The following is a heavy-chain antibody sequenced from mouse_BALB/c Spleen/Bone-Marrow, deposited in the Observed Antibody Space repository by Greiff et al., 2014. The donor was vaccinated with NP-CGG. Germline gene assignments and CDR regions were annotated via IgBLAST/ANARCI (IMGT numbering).Heavy chain of an antibody. CDR2: IYPGDGDT. D-gene: IGHD1-2*01. V-gene: IGHV1-87*01. J-gene: IGHJ3*01. CDR1: GYTFTSYW. CDR3: ARGDTATWFAY. Sequence: VQVVESGAELARPGASVKLSCKASGYTFTSYWMQWVKQRPGQGLEWIGAIYPGDGDTRYTQKFKGKATLTADKSSSTAYMQLSSLASEDSAVYYCARGDTATWFAYWGQGTLVTVSA.